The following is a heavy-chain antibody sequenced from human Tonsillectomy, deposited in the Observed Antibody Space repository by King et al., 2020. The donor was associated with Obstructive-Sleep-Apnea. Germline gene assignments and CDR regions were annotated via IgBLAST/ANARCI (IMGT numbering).Heavy chain of an antibody. V-gene: IGHV3-21*01. D-gene: IGHD2-15*01. CDR1: GFSFSTYS. CDR3: GLGYCRGGSCYSIDY. CDR2: IGSSSSYI. Sequence: VQLVESGGGLVKPGGSLRISCAASGFSFSTYSMNWVRQAPGKGLEWVSSIGSSSSYIHYADSLKGRFTISRDNAKNSLYLQMNSLRAEDTAVYYCGLGYCRGGSCYSIDYWGPGTLVTVSS. J-gene: IGHJ4*02.